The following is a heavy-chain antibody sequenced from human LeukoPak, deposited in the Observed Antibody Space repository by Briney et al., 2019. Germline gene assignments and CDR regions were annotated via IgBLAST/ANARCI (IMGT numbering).Heavy chain of an antibody. J-gene: IGHJ4*02. CDR1: GGSISSGGYY. Sequence: SETLSLTCTVSGGSISSGGYYWSWIRQHPGKGLEWIGYIYYSGSTYYNPSLKSRVTISVDTSKNQFSLKLSSVTAADTAVYYCAKDLGYCSSTSCYTPSLPDYWGQGTLVTVSS. D-gene: IGHD2-2*02. CDR3: AKDLGYCSSTSCYTPSLPDY. CDR2: IYYSGST. V-gene: IGHV4-31*03.